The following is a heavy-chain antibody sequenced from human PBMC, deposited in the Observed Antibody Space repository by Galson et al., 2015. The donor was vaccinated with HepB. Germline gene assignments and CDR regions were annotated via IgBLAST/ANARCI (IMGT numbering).Heavy chain of an antibody. CDR2: ISFDGSHK. J-gene: IGHJ4*02. CDR1: GFTFSDYG. V-gene: IGHV3-30*18. CDR3: AKEGAIFQYYFDS. Sequence: SLRLSCAASGFTFSDYGMHWVRQAPGKGLEWVAVISFDGSHKYYADSVEGRFTISRDNSKNTLYLQMNSLRAEDTAVYYCAKEGAIFQYYFDSWGQGTLVTVSS.